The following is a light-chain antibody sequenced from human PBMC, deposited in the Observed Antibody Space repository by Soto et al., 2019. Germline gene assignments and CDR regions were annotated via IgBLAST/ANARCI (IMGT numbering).Light chain of an antibody. Sequence: DIQMTQSPSAMSASLGDRVTVTCRASQGISNSLAWFQQKPGKVPQRLIYGASTLQSGAPSRFSGSASGTAFTLPISSLQPEDFATYYCLQYNSYPLPFGGGTKVDIK. J-gene: IGKJ4*01. V-gene: IGKV1-17*03. CDR2: GAS. CDR3: LQYNSYPLP. CDR1: QGISNS.